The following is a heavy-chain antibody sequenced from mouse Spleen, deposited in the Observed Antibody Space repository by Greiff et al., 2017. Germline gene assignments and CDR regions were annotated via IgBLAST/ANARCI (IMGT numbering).Heavy chain of an antibody. Sequence: QVHVKQPGAELVMPGASVKLSCKASGYTFTSYWMHWVKQRPGQGLEWIGEIDPSDSYTNYNQKFKGKATLTVDKSSSTAYMQLSSLTSEDSAVYYCARGGDWWGQGTTLTVSS. CDR1: GYTFTSYW. D-gene: IGHD3-3*01. CDR2: IDPSDSYT. CDR3: ARGGDW. J-gene: IGHJ2*01. V-gene: IGHV1-69*01.